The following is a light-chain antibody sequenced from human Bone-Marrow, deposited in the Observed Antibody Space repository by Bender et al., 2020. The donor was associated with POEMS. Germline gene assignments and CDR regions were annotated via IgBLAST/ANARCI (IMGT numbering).Light chain of an antibody. CDR3: SSYTKSSTLM. V-gene: IGLV2-14*01. Sequence: QSALTQPASVSGSPGQSITISCTGSTGDIGDYDYVSWYQQHPGKAPKLLIFEVNDRPSGISDRFSGSKSASTASLTIFGLTTEDEADYFCSSYTKSSTLMFGGGTRLTVL. J-gene: IGLJ3*02. CDR1: TGDIGDYDY. CDR2: EVN.